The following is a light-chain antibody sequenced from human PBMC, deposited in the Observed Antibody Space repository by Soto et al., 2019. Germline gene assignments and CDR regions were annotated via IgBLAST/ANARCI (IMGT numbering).Light chain of an antibody. CDR1: SGHSSYI. J-gene: IGLJ1*01. CDR3: ETWDSNTRV. CDR2: LEGSGSY. Sequence: QLVLTQSSSASASLGPSVKLTCTLSSGHSSYIIAWHQQQPGKAPRYLMKLEGSGSYNKGSGVPDRFSGSSSGADRYLTISNLQFEDEADYYCETWDSNTRVFGTGTKLTVL. V-gene: IGLV4-60*02.